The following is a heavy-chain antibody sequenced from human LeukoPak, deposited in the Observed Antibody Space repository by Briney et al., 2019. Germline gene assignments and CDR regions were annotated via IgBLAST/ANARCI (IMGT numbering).Heavy chain of an antibody. Sequence: GGSLRLSCAASGFTFSNAWMSWVRQAPGKGLEWVGRIKSKTGGGTTDYAAPVKGRFTISRDDSKNTLYLQMNSLKTEDTAVYYCTTDGDYHDSSGYYYWGQGTLVTVSS. CDR1: GFTFSNAW. CDR2: IKSKTGGGTT. CDR3: TTDGDYHDSSGYYY. D-gene: IGHD3-22*01. V-gene: IGHV3-15*01. J-gene: IGHJ4*02.